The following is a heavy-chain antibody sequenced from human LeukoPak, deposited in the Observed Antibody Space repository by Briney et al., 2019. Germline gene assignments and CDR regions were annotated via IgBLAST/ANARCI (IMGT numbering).Heavy chain of an antibody. V-gene: IGHV3-33*01. J-gene: IGHJ4*02. D-gene: IGHD2-15*01. CDR3: ARDIGGCYDY. Sequence: GGSLRLSCAASGFTFSSYGMHWVRQAPGEGLEWVAVIWYDGSNKYYADSVKGRFTISRDNSKNTLYLEMNSLRAEDTAVYYCARDIGGCYDYWGQGTLVTVSS. CDR1: GFTFSSYG. CDR2: IWYDGSNK.